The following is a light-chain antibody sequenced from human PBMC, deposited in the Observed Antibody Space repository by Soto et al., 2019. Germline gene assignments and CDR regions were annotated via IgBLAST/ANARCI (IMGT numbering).Light chain of an antibody. J-gene: IGLJ2*01. CDR2: DVS. V-gene: IGLV2-14*01. CDR1: SSDVGGYNY. CDR3: SSYTSSSTRV. Sequence: QSALTQPASVSGSPGQSITISCTGTSSDVGGYNYVSWYQQHPGKAPKLVIYDVSNRPSGVSNRFSGSKSGNTASLTISGLQVEDEADYYCSSYTSSSTRVFGGGTKLTVL.